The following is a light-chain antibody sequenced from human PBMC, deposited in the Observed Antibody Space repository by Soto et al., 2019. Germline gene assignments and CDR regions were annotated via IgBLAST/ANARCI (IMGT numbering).Light chain of an antibody. CDR3: ASWDDRLNGRVV. J-gene: IGLJ2*01. Sequence: QPVLTQAPSASGTPGQRVTISCSGSSSDIGSHTVNWYQQFPGTAPKLLIYGNNQRPSGVPDRFSGSKSGTSASLAISGLQSEDEADYYCASWDDRLNGRVVFGGGTKVTVL. CDR2: GNN. V-gene: IGLV1-44*01. CDR1: SSDIGSHT.